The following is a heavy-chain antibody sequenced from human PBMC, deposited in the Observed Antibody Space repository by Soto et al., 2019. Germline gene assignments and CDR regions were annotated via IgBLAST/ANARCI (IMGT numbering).Heavy chain of an antibody. J-gene: IGHJ6*02. V-gene: IGHV3-33*01. Sequence: QVQLVESGGGVVQPGRSLRLSCAASGFTFSSYGMHWVRQAPGKGLEWVAVIWYDGSNKYYADSVKGRFTISRDNSKNTLYLQMNSLRAEDTAVYYCAREVPPGFSGMDVWGQGTTVTVSS. D-gene: IGHD3-3*01. CDR2: IWYDGSNK. CDR3: AREVPPGFSGMDV. CDR1: GFTFSSYG.